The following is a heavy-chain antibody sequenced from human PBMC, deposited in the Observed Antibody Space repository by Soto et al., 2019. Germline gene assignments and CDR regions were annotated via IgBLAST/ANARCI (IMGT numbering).Heavy chain of an antibody. CDR3: ARDSPGYGDYVLFDY. Sequence: PSQALSLTCAISGDSVCRNSGAWNWIRQSPSRGLEWLGRTYYRSKWYSDYAVSVKSRITINPDTSKNQFSLQLNSVTPEDTAVYYCARDSPGYGDYVLFDYWGQGTLVTVSS. CDR2: TYYRSKWYS. CDR1: GDSVCRNSGA. V-gene: IGHV6-1*01. D-gene: IGHD4-17*01. J-gene: IGHJ4*02.